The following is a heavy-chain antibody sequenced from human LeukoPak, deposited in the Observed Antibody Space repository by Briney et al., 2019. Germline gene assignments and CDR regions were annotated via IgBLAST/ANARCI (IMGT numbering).Heavy chain of an antibody. CDR2: IWYDGSNK. V-gene: IGHV3-30*02. J-gene: IGHJ5*02. Sequence: GGSLRLSCAASGFTFSSYGMPWVRRAPGKGLEWVAVIWYDGSNKYYADSVKGRFTISRDNSKNTLYLQMNSLRAEDTAVYYCAKDLSSTKEYNWFDPWGQGTLVTVSS. CDR1: GFTFSSYG. D-gene: IGHD2-2*01. CDR3: AKDLSSTKEYNWFDP.